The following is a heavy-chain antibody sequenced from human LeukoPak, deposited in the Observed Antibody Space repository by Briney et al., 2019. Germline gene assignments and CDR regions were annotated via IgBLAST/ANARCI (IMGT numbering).Heavy chain of an antibody. Sequence: ASVKVSCKASGYTFTSYYMHWVRQAPGQGLEWMGIINPSGGSTSYAQKFQGRVTMTRDTSTSTAYMELRSLRSDDTAVYYCARDGCSGGSCYFDYWGQGTLVTVSS. CDR2: INPSGGST. V-gene: IGHV1-46*01. J-gene: IGHJ4*02. CDR3: ARDGCSGGSCYFDY. CDR1: GYTFTSYY. D-gene: IGHD2-15*01.